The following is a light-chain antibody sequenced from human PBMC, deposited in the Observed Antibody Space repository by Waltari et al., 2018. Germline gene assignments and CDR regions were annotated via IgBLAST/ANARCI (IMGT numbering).Light chain of an antibody. V-gene: IGKV3-20*01. CDR3: QKYGTLPAT. CDR2: DAS. CDR1: QSVSRT. J-gene: IGKJ1*01. Sequence: EIVLTQSPGNLSLSPGERATLSCRASQSVSRTLAWYQQKPGQAPRLLIYDASTRATGIPDRFSGSGSGTDFSLTISRLEPEDFAVYYCQKYGTLPATFGQGTKVEVK.